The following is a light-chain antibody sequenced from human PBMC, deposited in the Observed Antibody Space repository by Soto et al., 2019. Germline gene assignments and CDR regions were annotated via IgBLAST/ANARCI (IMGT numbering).Light chain of an antibody. CDR1: QGISNY. V-gene: IGKV1-27*01. J-gene: IGKJ5*01. Sequence: DIHISQSRSSLSATIGDRVTITWLVSQGISNYLAWNEQKPGKVPKILIYVACAFQSAVPSPFSLSGSGTDFTLTISSLQPEDVATYYCQKYNSAPRTLGQGTRLEI. CDR3: QKYNSAPRT. CDR2: VAC.